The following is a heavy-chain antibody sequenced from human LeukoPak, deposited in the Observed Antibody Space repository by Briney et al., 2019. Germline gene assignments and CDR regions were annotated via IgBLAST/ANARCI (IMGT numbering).Heavy chain of an antibody. V-gene: IGHV4-38-2*02. D-gene: IGHD2-15*01. J-gene: IGHJ6*03. CDR2: SYHSGST. CDR3: ARVYCSGGSCYSARGNYYYYHMDV. CDR1: GYSISRGYN. Sequence: AETLSLTCTVSGYSISRGYNWGGLRQPPGQGLEWFGISYHSGSTYYGPSLNSRVTISVDTSQNQFSLKLSSVTAVDTAVYYCARVYCSGGSCYSARGNYYYYHMDVWGKGTTVTVSS.